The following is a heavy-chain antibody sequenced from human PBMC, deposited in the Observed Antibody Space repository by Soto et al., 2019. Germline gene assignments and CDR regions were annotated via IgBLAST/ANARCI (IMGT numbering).Heavy chain of an antibody. V-gene: IGHV4-39*01. CDR1: GGSSISDSLS. CDR3: ARNQPQRYCSGGTCRPAYVMDV. D-gene: IGHD2-15*01. CDR2: VYYSGDT. J-gene: IGHJ6*02. Sequence: SETLSLTCTFSGGSSISDSLSGAWIRQPPGKGLEWIGIVYYSGDTYYNPSLAGRLTMSVDTSNKFSLTLRSVTAADTALYYCARNQPQRYCSGGTCRPAYVMDVWGQGTTVPVSS.